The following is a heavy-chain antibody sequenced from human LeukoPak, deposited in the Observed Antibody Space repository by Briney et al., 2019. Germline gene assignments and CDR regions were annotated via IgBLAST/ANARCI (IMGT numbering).Heavy chain of an antibody. CDR3: TTDPYYYDSGYFDY. CDR1: GFTFSSYA. Sequence: GGSLRLSCAASGFTFSSYAMSWVRQAPGKGLEWVGRIKSKTDGGTTDYAAPVKGRFTISRDDSKNTLYLQMNSLKTEDTAVYYCTTDPYYYDSGYFDYWGQGTLVTVSS. V-gene: IGHV3-15*01. CDR2: IKSKTDGGTT. D-gene: IGHD3-22*01. J-gene: IGHJ4*02.